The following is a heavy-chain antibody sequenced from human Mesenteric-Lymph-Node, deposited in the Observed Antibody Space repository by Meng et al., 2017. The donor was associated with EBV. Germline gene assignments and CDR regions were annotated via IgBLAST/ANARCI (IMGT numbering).Heavy chain of an antibody. D-gene: IGHD3-22*01. Sequence: LKEPGPTLVKPTHTLTLTCTFSGFSLTTSGVGVGWIRQPPGKALEWLALIYWDDDKRYSSSLESRLTITQDTSKNQVVLTMTNMDPVDTATYYCAHSPLYQYDPRWFHPWGPGTLVTVSS. CDR1: GFSLTTSGVG. CDR2: IYWDDDK. V-gene: IGHV2-5*02. CDR3: AHSPLYQYDPRWFHP. J-gene: IGHJ5*02.